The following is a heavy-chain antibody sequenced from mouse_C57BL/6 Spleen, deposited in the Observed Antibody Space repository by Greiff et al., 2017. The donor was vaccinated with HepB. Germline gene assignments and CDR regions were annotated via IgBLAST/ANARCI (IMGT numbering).Heavy chain of an antibody. J-gene: IGHJ1*03. CDR1: GYTFTSYW. D-gene: IGHD2-12*01. CDR3: ARRERTSLTTYFDV. CDR2: IDPSDSET. Sequence: QVQLQQPGAELVRPGSSVKLSCKASGYTFTSYWMHWVKQRPIQGLEWIGNIDPSDSETHYNQKFKDKATLTVDKSSSTAYMQLSSLTSEDSAVYYCARRERTSLTTYFDVWGTGTTVTVSS. V-gene: IGHV1-52*01.